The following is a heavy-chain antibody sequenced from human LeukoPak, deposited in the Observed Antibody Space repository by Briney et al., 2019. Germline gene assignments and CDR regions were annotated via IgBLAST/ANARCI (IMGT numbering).Heavy chain of an antibody. CDR1: GYTFTSYG. J-gene: IGHJ3*02. Sequence: AAVKVSCKASGYTFTSYGISWVRQAPGQGLEWMGWISAYNGNTNYAQKLQGRVTMTTDTSTSTAYMELRSLRSDDTAVYYCARAHDFWSGSYDAFDIWGQGTMVTVSS. CDR2: ISAYNGNT. D-gene: IGHD3-3*01. CDR3: ARAHDFWSGSYDAFDI. V-gene: IGHV1-18*01.